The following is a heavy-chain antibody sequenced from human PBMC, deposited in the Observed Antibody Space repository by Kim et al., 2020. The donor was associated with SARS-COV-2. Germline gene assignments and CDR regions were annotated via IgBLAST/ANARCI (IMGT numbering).Heavy chain of an antibody. D-gene: IGHD2-21*01. J-gene: IGHJ4*02. Sequence: ATYAQKCQGRCTITADESTSTAYMELSSLRSEDTAVYYCARVVPGESHFDYWGQGTLVTVSS. V-gene: IGHV1-69*01. CDR3: ARVVPGESHFDY. CDR2: A.